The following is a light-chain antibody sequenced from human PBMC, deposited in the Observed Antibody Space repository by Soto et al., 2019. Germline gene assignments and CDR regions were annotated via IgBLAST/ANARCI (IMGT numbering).Light chain of an antibody. CDR1: SSDVGSYNR. CDR2: DVS. V-gene: IGLV2-18*02. CDR3: SSFTTSSTYV. J-gene: IGLJ1*01. Sequence: QSALPQPPSVSGSPGQSVAISCTGTSSDVGSYNRVSWYQQPPGTAPKLMIYDVSNRPSGVPDRFSGSKSGNTASLTISGLQAEEEADYYCSSFTTSSTYVFGTGTKVSVL.